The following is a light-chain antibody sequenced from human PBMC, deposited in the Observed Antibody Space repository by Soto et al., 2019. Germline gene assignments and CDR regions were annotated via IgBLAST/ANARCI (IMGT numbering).Light chain of an antibody. CDR3: QHYNSYSEA. Sequence: DIQMTQSPSSLSASVGDRVTITCRASQSIVTYLNWYLQKPGKAPKLLIYAASNLQSGVPSRFSGSGSGTEFTLTISSLQPDDFATYYCQHYNSYSEAFGQGTKVDIK. V-gene: IGKV1-39*01. CDR1: QSIVTY. J-gene: IGKJ1*01. CDR2: AAS.